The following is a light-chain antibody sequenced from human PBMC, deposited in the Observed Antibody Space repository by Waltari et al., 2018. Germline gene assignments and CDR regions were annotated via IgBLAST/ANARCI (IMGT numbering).Light chain of an antibody. CDR2: EVS. CDR3: MQGIHLYT. V-gene: IGKV2-29*02. J-gene: IGKJ2*01. Sequence: DIVMTQTPLALSVTPGPPASLPCNSSQSLLHSDGKTYLYWYLQKPGQSPHPLFYEVSSRLSGVPDRFSGSGSGTDFTLKISRVEAEDVGVYYCMQGIHLYTFGQGTKLEIK. CDR1: QSLLHSDGKTY.